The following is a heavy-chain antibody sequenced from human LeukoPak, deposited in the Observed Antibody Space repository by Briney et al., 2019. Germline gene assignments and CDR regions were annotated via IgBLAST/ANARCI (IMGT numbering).Heavy chain of an antibody. J-gene: IGHJ4*02. CDR2: IYTGGST. Sequence: LSLTCTVAGGSISSGSYYWSWIRQPAGKGLEWIGRIYTGGSTTYNPSLKSRVTISVDTSKNHFSLKLSSVTAADTAVNYWAREGASYYDFWSGYYPYYFDYWGQGTLVTVSS. CDR3: AREGASYYDFWSGYYPYYFDY. CDR1: GGSISSGSYY. V-gene: IGHV4-61*02. D-gene: IGHD3-3*01.